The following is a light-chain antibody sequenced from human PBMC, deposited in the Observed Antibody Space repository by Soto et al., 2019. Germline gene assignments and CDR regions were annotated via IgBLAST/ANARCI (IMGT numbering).Light chain of an antibody. CDR1: QSISTW. CDR2: GAS. CDR3: HQAYSSPRT. V-gene: IGKV1-5*01. Sequence: DIQMSQSPFTLSASVGDRVTITCRASQSISTWLAWYQQKPGKAPKLLIYGASGLQSGVPSRFSGSGSGTDFTLTISSLQPEDFASYYCHQAYSSPRTFGQGTKVDIK. J-gene: IGKJ1*01.